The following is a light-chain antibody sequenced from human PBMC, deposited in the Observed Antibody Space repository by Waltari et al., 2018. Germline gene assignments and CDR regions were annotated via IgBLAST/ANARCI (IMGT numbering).Light chain of an antibody. CDR3: NSFTDSVTWV. J-gene: IGLJ3*02. CDR2: DFK. Sequence: QNPPGKAPKLMMHDFKKRTSGVSNRFSGSKSGNTASLTISGLQAEDEADYYCNSFTDSVTWVFGGGTKLTVL. V-gene: IGLV2-14*01.